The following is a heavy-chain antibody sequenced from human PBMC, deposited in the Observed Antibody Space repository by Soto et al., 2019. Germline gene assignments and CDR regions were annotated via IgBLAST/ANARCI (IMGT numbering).Heavy chain of an antibody. CDR3: ARQITAADGISYYYGMDV. CDR2: IYPGDSDI. V-gene: IGHV5-51*01. CDR1: GYSFTNYW. Sequence: EVQLVQSGAEVKKPGESLKISCKGSGYSFTNYWIVWVRQMPGKGLEWMGIIYPGDSDIRYSPSFQGQVTISADKSISTAYLQWSSLKASDTAMYYCARQITAADGISYYYGMDVWGQGTTVTVSS. D-gene: IGHD2-2*01. J-gene: IGHJ6*02.